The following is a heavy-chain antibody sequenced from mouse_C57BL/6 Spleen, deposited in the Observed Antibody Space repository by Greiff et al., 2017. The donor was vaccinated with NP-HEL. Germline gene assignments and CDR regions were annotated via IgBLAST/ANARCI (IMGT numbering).Heavy chain of an antibody. V-gene: IGHV1-61*01. J-gene: IGHJ1*03. CDR1: GYTFTSYW. D-gene: IGHD1-1*01. Sequence: QVQLQQPGAELVRPGSSVKLSCKASGYTFTSYWMDWVKQRPGQGLEWIGNIYPSDSETHYNQKFKDKATLTVDKSSSTAYMQLSSLPSEDSAVYYCARPYYYGSEWYFDVWGTGTTVTVSS. CDR3: ARPYYYGSEWYFDV. CDR2: IYPSDSET.